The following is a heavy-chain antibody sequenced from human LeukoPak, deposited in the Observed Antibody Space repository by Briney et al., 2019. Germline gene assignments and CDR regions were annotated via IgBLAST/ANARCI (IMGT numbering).Heavy chain of an antibody. CDR2: INPNSGGT. V-gene: IGHV1-2*02. J-gene: IGHJ5*02. CDR3: ARGYCTNGVCYTGFDP. D-gene: IGHD2-8*01. Sequence: ASVKVSCKASGYTFAGHYIHWVRQAPGQGLEWMGWINPNSGGTNYAQKFQGRVTMTRDTSISTAYMELSRLRSDDTAVYYCARGYCTNGVCYTGFDPWGQGTLVTVSS. CDR1: GYTFAGHY.